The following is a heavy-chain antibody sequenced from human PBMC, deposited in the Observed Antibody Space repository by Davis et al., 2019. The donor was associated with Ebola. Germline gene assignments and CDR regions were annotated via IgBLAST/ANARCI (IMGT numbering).Heavy chain of an antibody. V-gene: IGHV1-3*01. Sequence: ASVKVSCMPSGYTFTSYAMHWVRKVPGQRLEWMGWINAGNGNTKYSQKFQGRVTITRDTSASTAYMELSSLRSEDTAVYYCASRVVVPAGLDYYGMDVWGQGTTVTVSS. J-gene: IGHJ6*02. CDR2: INAGNGNT. D-gene: IGHD2-2*01. CDR3: ASRVVVPAGLDYYGMDV. CDR1: GYTFTSYA.